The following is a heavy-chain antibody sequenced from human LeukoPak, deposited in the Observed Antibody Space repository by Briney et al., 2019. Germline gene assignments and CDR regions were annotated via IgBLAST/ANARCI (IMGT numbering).Heavy chain of an antibody. D-gene: IGHD3-22*01. CDR3: AREAYYYDSSGYWYFDY. CDR1: GFTFSSYW. Sequence: GGSLRLSCAASGFTFSSYWMTWVRQAPGKGLEWVANIKQDGSEKYYLDSVKGRFTISRDNAKNSLYLQVNSLRAEDTAVYYCAREAYYYDSSGYWYFDYWGQGTLVTVSS. CDR2: IKQDGSEK. J-gene: IGHJ4*02. V-gene: IGHV3-7*03.